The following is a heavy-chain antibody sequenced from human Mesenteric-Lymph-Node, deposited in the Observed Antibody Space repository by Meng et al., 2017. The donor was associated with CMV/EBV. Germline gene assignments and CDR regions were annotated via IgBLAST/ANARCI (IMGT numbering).Heavy chain of an antibody. J-gene: IGHJ4*02. Sequence: CKASGYTFTGYYMHWVRQAPGQGLECMGRINPTSGGTNYAQKFQGRVTMTRDTSISTAYMELSRLRSDDTAVYYCARGYSSSWSPDLWGQGTLVTVSS. CDR3: ARGYSSSWSPDL. CDR2: INPTSGGT. D-gene: IGHD6-13*01. CDR1: GYTFTGYY. V-gene: IGHV1-2*06.